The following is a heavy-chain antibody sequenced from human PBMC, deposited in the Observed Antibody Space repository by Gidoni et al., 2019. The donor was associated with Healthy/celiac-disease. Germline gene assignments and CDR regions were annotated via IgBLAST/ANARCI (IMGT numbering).Heavy chain of an antibody. CDR2: ISGSGGST. V-gene: IGHV3-23*01. D-gene: IGHD6-13*01. CDR1: GFTFSSYA. Sequence: AASGFTFSSYAMSWVRQAPGKGLEWVSAISGSGGSTYYAGSVKGRFTISRDNSKNTLYLQMNSLRAEDTAVYYCAKQRGRGIAAAGGYFDLWGRGTLVTVSS. CDR3: AKQRGRGIAAAGGYFDL. J-gene: IGHJ2*01.